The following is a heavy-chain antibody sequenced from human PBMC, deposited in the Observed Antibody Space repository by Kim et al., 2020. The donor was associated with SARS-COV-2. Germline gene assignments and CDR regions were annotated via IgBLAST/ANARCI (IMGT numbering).Heavy chain of an antibody. D-gene: IGHD4-4*01. CDR3: TTDLDTSIVRGAHNNHDPMTTVKTVADY. J-gene: IGHJ4*02. V-gene: IGHV3-15*01. Sequence: GGSLRLSCAASGFTFSNAWMSWVRQAPGKGLEWVGRIKSKTDGGTTDYAAPVKGRFTISRDDSKNTLYLQMNSLKTEDTAVYYCTTDLDTSIVRGAHNNHDPMTTVKTVADYWGQGTLVTVSS. CDR2: IKSKTDGGTT. CDR1: GFTFSNAW.